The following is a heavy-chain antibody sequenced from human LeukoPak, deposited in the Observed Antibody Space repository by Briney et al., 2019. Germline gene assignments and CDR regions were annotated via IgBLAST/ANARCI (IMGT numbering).Heavy chain of an antibody. J-gene: IGHJ4*02. CDR3: ARHTYYYDSSGYYYYFDY. CDR1: GGSISSYY. Sequence: PSETLSLTCTVSGGSISSYYWSWIRQPPGKGLEWIGYIYYSGSTNYNPSLKSRVTISVDTSKNQFSLKLSSVTAADTAMYYCARHTYYYDSSGYYYYFDYWGQGTLVTVSS. D-gene: IGHD3-22*01. CDR2: IYYSGST. V-gene: IGHV4-59*08.